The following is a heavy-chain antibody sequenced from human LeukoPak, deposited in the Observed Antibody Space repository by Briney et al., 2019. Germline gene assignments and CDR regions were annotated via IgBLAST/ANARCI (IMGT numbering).Heavy chain of an antibody. V-gene: IGHV2-70*11. CDR1: GFSLSTSGMC. D-gene: IGHD3-22*01. J-gene: IGHJ6*03. Sequence: SGPALVKPTQTLTLTCTFSGFSLSTSGMCVSWIRQPPGKALEWLARIDWDDDKYYSTSLKTRLTISKDTSKNQVVLTMTNMDPVDTATYYCARNRGMYYYDSSGYYYSYCYYMDVWGKGTTVTVSS. CDR3: ARNRGMYYYDSSGYYYSYCYYMDV. CDR2: IDWDDDK.